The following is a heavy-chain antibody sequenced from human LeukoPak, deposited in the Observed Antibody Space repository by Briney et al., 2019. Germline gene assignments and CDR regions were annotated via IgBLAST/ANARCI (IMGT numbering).Heavy chain of an antibody. CDR1: GFTFSDYA. CDR3: AKEARSSYYLGAFDI. V-gene: IGHV3-64*01. J-gene: IGHJ3*02. CDR2: ISSSGVST. D-gene: IGHD3-22*01. Sequence: GGSLRLSCAASGFTFSDYAMHWVRQAPGKGLEYVSGISSSGVSTYYANSVKGRFTISRDNSKNTLYLQMNSLRAEDTAVYYCAKEARSSYYLGAFDIWGQGTMVTVSS.